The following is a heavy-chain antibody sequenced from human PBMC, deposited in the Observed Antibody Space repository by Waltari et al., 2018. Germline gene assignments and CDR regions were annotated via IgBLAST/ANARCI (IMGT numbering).Heavy chain of an antibody. Sequence: EVQLVESGGGLVKPGGSLRLSCAASGFNFADAWMSWVRQVPGKGLEWLGRINTKTDGGATDYAAPVKGRFIISRDDSKNTRDLQMNSLKTEDTALYYCTTNLDFWTGYTLGYWGQGTLVTVSS. J-gene: IGHJ4*02. V-gene: IGHV3-15*01. D-gene: IGHD3-3*01. CDR3: TTNLDFWTGYTLGY. CDR1: GFNFADAW. CDR2: INTKTDGGAT.